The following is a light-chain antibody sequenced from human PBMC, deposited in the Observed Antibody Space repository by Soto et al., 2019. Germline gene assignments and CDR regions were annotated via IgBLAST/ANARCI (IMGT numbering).Light chain of an antibody. CDR1: SSNIGSNP. V-gene: IGLV1-44*01. CDR3: AAWDDSLNGRV. J-gene: IGLJ2*01. CDR2: SNN. Sequence: QSVLTQRPSASGTPGQRVTISCSGSSSNIGSNPVNWYQQLPGTAPKLLIFSNNQRPSGVPDRFSGSKSGTSASLAISGLQSEDEADYYCAAWDDSLNGRVFGGGTKLTVL.